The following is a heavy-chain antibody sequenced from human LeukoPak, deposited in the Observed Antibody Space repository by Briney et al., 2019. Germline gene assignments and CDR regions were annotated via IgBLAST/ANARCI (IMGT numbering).Heavy chain of an antibody. D-gene: IGHD2-15*01. Sequence: GASVKVSCKASGYTFTSYGISWVRQAPGQGLEWMGWISAYNGNTNYAQKLQGRVTMTTDTSTSTAYMELRSLRSDDTAVYYCARWSYCRGGSCYWFDPWGQGTLVTVSS. CDR2: ISAYNGNT. J-gene: IGHJ5*02. V-gene: IGHV1-18*01. CDR3: ARWSYCRGGSCYWFDP. CDR1: GYTFTSYG.